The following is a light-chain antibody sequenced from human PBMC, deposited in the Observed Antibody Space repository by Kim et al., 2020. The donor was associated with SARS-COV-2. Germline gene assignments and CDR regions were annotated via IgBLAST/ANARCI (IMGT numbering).Light chain of an antibody. J-gene: IGLJ2*01. CDR2: DVS. CDR1: SSDIGGSYNY. CDR3: SSYTSSSTLVV. Sequence: LTQPASVSGSPGQSITISCTGTSSDIGGSYNYVSWYQQHPGKAPKLMIYDVSNRPSGVSNRFSGSKSGNTASLTISGLQAEDEADYYCSSYTSSSTLVVCGRGTQLTVL. V-gene: IGLV2-14*03.